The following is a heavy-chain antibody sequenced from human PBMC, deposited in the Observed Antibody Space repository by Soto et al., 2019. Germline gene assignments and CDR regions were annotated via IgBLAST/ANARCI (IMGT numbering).Heavy chain of an antibody. Sequence: SETLSLTCAVSGGSISSSNWWCWVRPPPGKGLEWIGEIYHSGNTNYNPTLKSRVTISVDKTKNQFSLKMSSVTAADTAVYYCARGTSKPGIAAAGALFDPWGQGTLVTVSS. CDR1: GGSISSSNW. V-gene: IGHV4-4*02. D-gene: IGHD6-13*01. CDR3: ARGTSKPGIAAAGALFDP. CDR2: IYHSGNT. J-gene: IGHJ5*02.